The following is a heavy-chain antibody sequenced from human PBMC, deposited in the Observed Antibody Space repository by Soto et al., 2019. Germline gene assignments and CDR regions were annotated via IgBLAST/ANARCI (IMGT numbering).Heavy chain of an antibody. J-gene: IGHJ4*02. V-gene: IGHV4-4*02. CDR1: GGSISSSNW. CDR2: IFHSGST. CDR3: ARGGLYTSGGFDY. Sequence: QVQLQESGPGLVKPSGTLSLTCAVSGGSISSSNWWSWVRQSPGKGLEWIGEIFHSGSTNYTPSLQSRVTISVDKSKNQFSLNLSSVTAADTAVYFCARGGLYTSGGFDYWVQGTLVTVSS. D-gene: IGHD6-19*01.